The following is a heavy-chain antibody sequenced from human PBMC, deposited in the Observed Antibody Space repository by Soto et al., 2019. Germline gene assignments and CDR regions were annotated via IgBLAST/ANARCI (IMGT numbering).Heavy chain of an antibody. D-gene: IGHD3-10*01. CDR2: ISGSGGST. J-gene: IGHJ6*02. Sequence: GGSLILSCAASGFTFSSYAMSWVRQAPGKGLEWVSAISGSGGSTYYADSVKGRFTISRDNSKNTLYLQMNSLRAEDTAVYYCAKGRYGSGSYCYRFRYYYGMDVWGQGTTVTVSS. CDR3: AKGRYGSGSYCYRFRYYYGMDV. V-gene: IGHV3-23*01. CDR1: GFTFSSYA.